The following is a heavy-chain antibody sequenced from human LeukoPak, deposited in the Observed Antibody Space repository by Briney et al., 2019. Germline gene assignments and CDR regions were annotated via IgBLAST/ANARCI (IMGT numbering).Heavy chain of an antibody. J-gene: IGHJ3*01. CDR2: ISYSGSNK. CDR1: GFTFSTYT. CDR3: ARGEKATSGGAFDL. D-gene: IGHD5-24*01. Sequence: GGSLRLSCAASGFTFSTYTMNWVRQAPGKGLEWVALISYSGSNKYFADSVKGRLTISRDNSKNTLDLQMNSVRAEDTAVYYCARGEKATSGGAFDLWGQGTRVIVSS. V-gene: IGHV3-30-3*01.